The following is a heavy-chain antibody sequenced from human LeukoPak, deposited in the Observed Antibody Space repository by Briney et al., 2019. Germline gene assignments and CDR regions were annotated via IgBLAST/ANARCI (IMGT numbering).Heavy chain of an antibody. Sequence: PGESLKISCQGSGYTFSSYWIAWVRQMPGKGLEWMGIIYPGDSKTRYSPSFQGQVTISADKSISTAYLQWSSLKASDTAMYYCASSGALGGTATLNYWGQGTLVTVSS. V-gene: IGHV5-51*01. CDR1: GYTFSSYW. D-gene: IGHD5-18*01. CDR3: ASSGALGGTATLNY. J-gene: IGHJ4*02. CDR2: IYPGDSKT.